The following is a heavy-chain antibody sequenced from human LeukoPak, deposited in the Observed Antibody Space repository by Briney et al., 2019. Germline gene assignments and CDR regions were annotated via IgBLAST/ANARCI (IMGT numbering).Heavy chain of an antibody. CDR2: VHLNGAT. V-gene: IGHV4-4*02. J-gene: IGHJ4*02. CDR3: TRESGAFSPFGF. D-gene: IGHD1-26*01. Sequence: SETLSLTCAVSGGSITATNWWSWVRQPPGKGLEWIGEVHLNGATNYNPSLESRFSMSIDKSNNHLSLEVTSVTAADTAMYYCTRESGAFSPFGFWGQGTLVTVSS. CDR1: GGSITATNW.